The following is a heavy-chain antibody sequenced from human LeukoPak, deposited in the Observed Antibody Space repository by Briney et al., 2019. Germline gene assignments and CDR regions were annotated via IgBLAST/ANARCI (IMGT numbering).Heavy chain of an antibody. Sequence: GGSLRLSCSSSGFTFSSYAMSWVRQAPGKGLEWVSGISGSDGSTYDADSVKGRFTISRDNSKNTLYLQMNSLRAEDTAVYYCAKDYSSSWYGNFQHWGQGTLVTVSS. D-gene: IGHD6-13*01. CDR1: GFTFSSYA. J-gene: IGHJ1*01. CDR2: ISGSDGST. V-gene: IGHV3-23*01. CDR3: AKDYSSSWYGNFQH.